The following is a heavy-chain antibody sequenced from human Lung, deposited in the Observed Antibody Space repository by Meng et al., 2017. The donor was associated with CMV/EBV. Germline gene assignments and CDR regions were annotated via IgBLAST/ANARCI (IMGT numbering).Heavy chain of an antibody. CDR2: ISPYNGDT. D-gene: IGHD1-1*01. J-gene: IGHJ4*02. Sequence: QVQLAQSGAEVKETGASVKLSCKTSGYPFIDYHIHWVRQAPGQGIEWMGWISPYNGDTIYARDFQGWVTMTRDTSNRTLYMEVSRLRFDDTAVYYCARAIVKNGKRQFDYWGQGTLVTVSS. V-gene: IGHV1-2*04. CDR3: ARAIVKNGKRQFDY. CDR1: GYPFIDYH.